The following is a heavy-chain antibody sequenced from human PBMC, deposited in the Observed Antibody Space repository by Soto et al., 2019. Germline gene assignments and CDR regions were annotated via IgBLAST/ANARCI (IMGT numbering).Heavy chain of an antibody. CDR1: GGSVSSYW. CDR2: IYYTGST. D-gene: IGHD3-10*01. CDR3: AREGGEIEYYAGMDV. J-gene: IGHJ6*04. V-gene: IGHV4-59*02. Sequence: SETLSLTCSVSGGSVSSYWWSWIRQPPGKGLEWIGYIYYTGSTNYSPSLKGRVTISLDASKSQFSLKLTSVTAADTAVYYCAREGGEIEYYAGMDVSGKGTKV.